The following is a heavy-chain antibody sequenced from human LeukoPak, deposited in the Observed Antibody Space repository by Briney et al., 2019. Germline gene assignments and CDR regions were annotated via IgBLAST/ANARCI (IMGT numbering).Heavy chain of an antibody. V-gene: IGHV1-18*01. CDR3: AREWGHDTSGYFFGY. D-gene: IGHD3-22*01. CDR2: ISAYNGNT. CDR1: GYTFTSYG. J-gene: IGHJ4*02. Sequence: ASVKVSCKASGYTFTSYGISWVRQAPGQGLEWMGWISAYNGNTNYAQKLQGRVTMTTDTSTSTAYMELRSLRSEDTAVYYCAREWGHDTSGYFFGYWGQGTLVTVSS.